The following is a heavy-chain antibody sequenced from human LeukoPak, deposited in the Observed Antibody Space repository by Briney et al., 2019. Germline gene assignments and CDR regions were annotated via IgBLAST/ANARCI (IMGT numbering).Heavy chain of an antibody. CDR2: ISAYNGNT. CDR1: GYTFTSYG. J-gene: IGHJ4*02. V-gene: IGHV1-18*01. CDR3: ARDQRYGSGSYYLY. Sequence: ASVKVSCKASGYTFTSYGISWVRQAPGQGLEWMGWISAYNGNTNYAQKLQVRVTMTTDTSTSTAYMELRSLRSDDTAVYYCARDQRYGSGSYYLYWGQGTLVTVSS. D-gene: IGHD3-10*01.